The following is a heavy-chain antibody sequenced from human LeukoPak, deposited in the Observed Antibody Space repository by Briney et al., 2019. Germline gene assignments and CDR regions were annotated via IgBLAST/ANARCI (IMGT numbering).Heavy chain of an antibody. CDR1: GGSFSGYY. V-gene: IGHV4-34*01. J-gene: IGHJ6*03. CDR2: INHSGST. Sequence: PSETLSLTCAVYGGSFSGYYWSWIRQPPGKGLEWIGEINHSGSTNYNPSLKSRVTISVDTSKNQFSLKLSSVTAADTAVYYCARHYDYYYMDVWGKGTTVTISS. CDR3: ARHYDYYYMDV.